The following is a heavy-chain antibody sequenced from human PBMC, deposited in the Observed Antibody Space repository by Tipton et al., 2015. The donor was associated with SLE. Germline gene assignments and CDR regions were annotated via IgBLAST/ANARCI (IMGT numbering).Heavy chain of an antibody. Sequence: TLSLTCAVYGGSFSTYYWNWIRQPPGKGLEWLGEINHSGSTDYNPSLKSRVTISIDTSKNQFSLKLTSLTAADTAVYYCARDRNDFWSGYYYYYYMDVWGKGTTVTVSS. J-gene: IGHJ6*03. CDR2: INHSGST. CDR1: GGSFSTYY. CDR3: ARDRNDFWSGYYYYYYMDV. V-gene: IGHV4-34*01. D-gene: IGHD3-3*01.